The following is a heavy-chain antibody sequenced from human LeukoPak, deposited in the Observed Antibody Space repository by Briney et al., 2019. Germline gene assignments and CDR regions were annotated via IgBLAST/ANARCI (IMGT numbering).Heavy chain of an antibody. D-gene: IGHD6-13*01. CDR1: GFTFSNYW. V-gene: IGHV3-21*01. J-gene: IGHJ4*02. CDR3: ARGEASSRFDY. Sequence: GGSLRLSCAASGFTFSNYWMSWVRHSPGKGLEWVSSITSGRTYTYYADSLKGRFTISRDNAKKSLYLQMNSLRVDDSAVYYCARGEASSRFDYWGQGTLVTVSS. CDR2: ITSGRTYT.